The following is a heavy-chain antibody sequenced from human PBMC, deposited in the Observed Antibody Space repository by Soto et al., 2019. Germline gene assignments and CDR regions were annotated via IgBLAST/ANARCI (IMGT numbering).Heavy chain of an antibody. CDR2: INPSGGST. J-gene: IGHJ4*02. V-gene: IGHV1-46*01. CDR1: GYTFTSYY. D-gene: IGHD3-16*02. CDR3: ARGDPGSYRRIYFDY. Sequence: ASVKVSCKASGYTFTSYYMHWVRQAPGQGLGWMGIINPSGGSTSYAQKFQGRVTMTRDTSTSTVYMELSSLRSEDTAVYYCARGDPGSYRRIYFDYWGQGTLVTVSS.